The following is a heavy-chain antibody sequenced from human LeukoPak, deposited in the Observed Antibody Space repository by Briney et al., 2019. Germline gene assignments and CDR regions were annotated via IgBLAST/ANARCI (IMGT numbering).Heavy chain of an antibody. V-gene: IGHV1-18*01. Sequence: VASVKVSCKAAGVSLTHDGISWLRQAPGQGLEWMGWISFHDGDTLFAQKFQDRLTLTTDTSTSTVYMELRSLTSDDTAVYYCARVAKLTIFGVVHWNHNYYFDYWGQGTLVTVSS. CDR2: ISFHDGDT. J-gene: IGHJ4*02. D-gene: IGHD3-3*01. CDR1: GVSLTHDG. CDR3: ARVAKLTIFGVVHWNHNYYFDY.